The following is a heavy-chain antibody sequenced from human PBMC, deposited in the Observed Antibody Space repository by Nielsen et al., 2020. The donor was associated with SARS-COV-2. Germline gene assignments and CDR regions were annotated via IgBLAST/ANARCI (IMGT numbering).Heavy chain of an antibody. Sequence: GGSLRLSCVASGYTFPSYGVNWVRQAPGKGLEWMALIWYNGKSTYSTDSVKGRFTISRDNSKNTVYLQMNSLRPEDTAVYYCARSSGFYDFDHWGQGALVTVSS. V-gene: IGHV3-33*01. CDR2: IWYNGKST. CDR3: ARSSGFYDFDH. J-gene: IGHJ4*02. D-gene: IGHD3-22*01. CDR1: GYTFPSYG.